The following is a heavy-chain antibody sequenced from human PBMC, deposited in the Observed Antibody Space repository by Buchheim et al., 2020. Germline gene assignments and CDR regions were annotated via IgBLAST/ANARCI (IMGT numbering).Heavy chain of an antibody. J-gene: IGHJ4*02. D-gene: IGHD1-1*01. Sequence: QVQLVESGGGVVQPGRSLRLSCAASGFTFSSYAMHWVRQAPGKGLEWVAVISYDGSNKYYADSVKGRFTISRDNSKNTLYLQMNSLRAEDTAVYYCAREEVVFSFGTTAEYYFDYWGQGTL. CDR2: ISYDGSNK. CDR3: AREEVVFSFGTTAEYYFDY. CDR1: GFTFSSYA. V-gene: IGHV3-30-3*01.